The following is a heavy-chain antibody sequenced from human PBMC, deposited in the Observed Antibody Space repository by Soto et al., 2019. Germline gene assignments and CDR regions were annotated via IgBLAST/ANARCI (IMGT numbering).Heavy chain of an antibody. CDR3: AFAWGVWASKESYCLGC. CDR2: ISGSGGRS. J-gene: IGHJ4*02. V-gene: IGHV3-23*01. CDR1: GFTFSNYA. D-gene: IGHD3-16*01. Sequence: PGGSLILSCAASGFTFSNYAMTWVRQGPGKGLEWVSGISGSGGRSYYADSVKGRFTISRDNSKSTLYLQMNSLRSEDTALYYCAFAWGVWASKESYCLGCWGQGTRIRLSS.